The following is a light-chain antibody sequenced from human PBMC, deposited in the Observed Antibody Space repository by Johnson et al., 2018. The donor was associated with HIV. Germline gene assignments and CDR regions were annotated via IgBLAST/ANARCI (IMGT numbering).Light chain of an antibody. J-gene: IGLJ1*01. CDR3: ATWDSSLSTYV. Sequence: SVLTQPPSVSAPPGQKVTISCSGSSSNIGNNLASWYQQLPGTAPKLLIYANNKRPSGIPDRFSGSKSGTSATLGITGLQTGDEADYCCATWDSSLSTYVFGTGTKVTVL. CDR2: ANN. V-gene: IGLV1-51*02. CDR1: SSNIGNNL.